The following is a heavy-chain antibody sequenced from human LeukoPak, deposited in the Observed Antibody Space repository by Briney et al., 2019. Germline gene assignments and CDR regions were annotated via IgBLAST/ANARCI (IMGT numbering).Heavy chain of an antibody. CDR2: ISAYNGNT. CDR1: GYTFTSYG. D-gene: IGHD2-2*01. J-gene: IGHJ3*02. V-gene: IGHV1-18*01. CDR3: ATESRYCSSTSCPTDAFDI. Sequence: ASVTVSCKASGYTFTSYGISWVRQAPGQGLEWMGWISAYNGNTNYAQKLQGRVTMTTDTSTSTAYMELRSLRSDDTAVYYCATESRYCSSTSCPTDAFDIWGQGTMVTVSS.